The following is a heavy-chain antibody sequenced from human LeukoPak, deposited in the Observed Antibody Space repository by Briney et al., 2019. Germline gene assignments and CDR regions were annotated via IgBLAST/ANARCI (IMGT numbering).Heavy chain of an antibody. J-gene: IGHJ4*02. CDR2: INPNSGGT. Sequence: GASVKVSCKASGYTFTGYYMHWVRQAPGLGLEWMGRINPNSGGTNYAQKFQGRVTMTRDTSISTAYMELSRLRSDDTAVYYCARDRYYDILTGYYSLWGQGTLVTVSS. V-gene: IGHV1-2*06. CDR1: GYTFTGYY. CDR3: ARDRYYDILTGYYSL. D-gene: IGHD3-9*01.